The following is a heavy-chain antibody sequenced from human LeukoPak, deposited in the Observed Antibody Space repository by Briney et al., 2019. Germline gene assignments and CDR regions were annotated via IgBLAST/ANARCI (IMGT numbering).Heavy chain of an antibody. CDR2: ISDYNGNT. V-gene: IGHV1-18*04. Sequence: ASVKVSCKASGYTFTGYYMHWVRQAPGQGLEWMGWISDYNGNTNYAQKFQGRVTMTTDTSTSTAYMELRSLRSDDTAVYYCARETNHYGSGTYLYYFDYWGQGSLVTVSS. D-gene: IGHD3-10*01. CDR1: GYTFTGYY. CDR3: ARETNHYGSGTYLYYFDY. J-gene: IGHJ4*02.